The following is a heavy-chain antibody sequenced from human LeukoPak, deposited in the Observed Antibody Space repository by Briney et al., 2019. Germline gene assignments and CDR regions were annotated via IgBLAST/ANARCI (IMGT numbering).Heavy chain of an antibody. CDR2: IIPILGIA. V-gene: IGHV1-69*04. J-gene: IGHJ4*02. CDR1: GGTFSSYA. Sequence: GASVKVSCKASGGTFSSYAISWVRQAPGQGLEWMGRIIPILGIANYAQKFQGRVTITADKSTSTAYMELSSLRSEDTAVYYCALTPFYRSGAPKSLDYWGQGTLVTVSS. CDR3: ALTPFYRSGAPKSLDY. D-gene: IGHD2-15*01.